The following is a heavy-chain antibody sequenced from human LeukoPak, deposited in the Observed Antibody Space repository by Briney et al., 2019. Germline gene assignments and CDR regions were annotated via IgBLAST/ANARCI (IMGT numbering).Heavy chain of an antibody. CDR2: IYYSGST. CDR3: ARDRRYSGSSDGFDI. V-gene: IGHV4-39*07. J-gene: IGHJ3*02. Sequence: SETLSLTCTVSGGSISSSSYYWGWIRQPPGKGLEWIGSIYYSGSTYYNPSLKSRVTISVDTSKNQFSLKLSSVTAADTAVYYCARDRRYSGSSDGFDIWGQGTRVTVSS. CDR1: GGSISSSSYY. D-gene: IGHD1-26*01.